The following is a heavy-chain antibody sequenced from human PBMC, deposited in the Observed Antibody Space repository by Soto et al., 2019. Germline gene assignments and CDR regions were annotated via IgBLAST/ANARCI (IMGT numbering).Heavy chain of an antibody. J-gene: IGHJ5*02. V-gene: IGHV3-33*01. CDR2: IWYDGSNK. Sequence: GGSLRLSCAASGLTFSSYGMHWVRQAPGKGLEWVAVIWYDGSNKYYADSVKGRFTISRDNSKNTLYLQMNSLRAEDTAVYYCASAKSFNWFDPWGQGTLVTVSS. D-gene: IGHD1-26*01. CDR1: GLTFSSYG. CDR3: ASAKSFNWFDP.